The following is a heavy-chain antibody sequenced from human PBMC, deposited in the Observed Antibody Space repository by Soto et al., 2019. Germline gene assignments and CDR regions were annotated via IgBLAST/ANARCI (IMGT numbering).Heavy chain of an antibody. CDR3: AANSLGGGSQGDV. V-gene: IGHV1-69*01. D-gene: IGHD3-10*01. CDR2: IVPIFGTT. Sequence: QVRLVQSGAEVNKPGSSVKVSCKASGDTFSSYSISWVRQAPGQGLEWMGGIVPIFGTTVYAPRLQGRLTITADAPTSPSYKELSGLTFEDTAVYYCAANSLGGGSQGDVWGQGTTVTVSS. J-gene: IGHJ6*02. CDR1: GDTFSSYS.